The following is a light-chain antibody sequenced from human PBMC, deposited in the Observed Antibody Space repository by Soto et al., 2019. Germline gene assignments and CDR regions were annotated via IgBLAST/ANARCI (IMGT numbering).Light chain of an antibody. J-gene: IGKJ2*01. V-gene: IGKV3-20*01. Sequence: EIVLTQSPGTLSLSPGERATLSCRASQSVSSNYLAWYQQKPGQAPRLLIYDASSRATGIPDRFSGSGSGTDFTLTISRLEPEDFAVYYCQHYGRSAYTFGQGTTLEIK. CDR1: QSVSSNY. CDR2: DAS. CDR3: QHYGRSAYT.